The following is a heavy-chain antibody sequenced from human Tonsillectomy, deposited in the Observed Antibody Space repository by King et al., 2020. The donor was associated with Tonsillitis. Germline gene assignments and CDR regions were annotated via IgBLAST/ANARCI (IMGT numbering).Heavy chain of an antibody. CDR2: IPYDGSNK. CDR3: TSVIDY. CDR1: EFTFSSFA. V-gene: IGHV3-30*04. Sequence: VQLVESGGDVVQPGRSLRLSCAASEFTFSSFAMHWVRQAPGKGLEWVAGIPYDGSNKYYADSVKGRFTISRDNSKNTLYLQMNSLRAEDTAVYYCTSVIDYWGRGTLVTVSS. J-gene: IGHJ4*02.